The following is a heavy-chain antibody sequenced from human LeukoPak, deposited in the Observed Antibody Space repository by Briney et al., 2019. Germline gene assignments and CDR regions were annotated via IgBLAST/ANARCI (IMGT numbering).Heavy chain of an antibody. Sequence: HPGGSLRLSCAASGFTFSSYWMSWVRQAPGKGLEWVANIKQDGSEKYYVDSVKGRFTISRDNAKNSLYLQMNSLRAEDTAVYYCATVAGTSRSVVFDYWGQGTLVTVSS. CDR2: IKQDGSEK. J-gene: IGHJ4*02. CDR1: GFTFSSYW. V-gene: IGHV3-7*01. CDR3: ATVAGTSRSVVFDY. D-gene: IGHD6-13*01.